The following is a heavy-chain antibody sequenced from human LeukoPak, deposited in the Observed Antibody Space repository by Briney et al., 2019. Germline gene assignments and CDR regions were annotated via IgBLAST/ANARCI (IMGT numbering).Heavy chain of an antibody. V-gene: IGHV1-69*05. J-gene: IGHJ3*02. CDR1: GGTFSSYA. CDR3: ARDSRCGGYCWMEAFDI. Sequence: SVKVSCKASGGTFSSYAISWVRQAPGQGLEWMGRIIPIFGTANYAQKFQGRVTITTDESTSTAYMELSSLRSEDTAVYYCARDSRCGGYCWMEAFDIWGQGTMVTVSS. CDR2: IIPIFGTA. D-gene: IGHD2-21*02.